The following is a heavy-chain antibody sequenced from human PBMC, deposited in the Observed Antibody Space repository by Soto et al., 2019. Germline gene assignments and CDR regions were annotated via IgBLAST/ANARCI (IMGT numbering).Heavy chain of an antibody. V-gene: IGHV4-30-4*01. CDR2: IYYSGDT. J-gene: IGHJ6*04. Sequence: QVQLQESGPGLGKPSQTMSLTCTVSGDSISRGDYHWNWIRQPPGKALEWIGYIYYSGDTYYNPSLKSRVTISVDMSKNPSSLRLSSVTAADTAVYYCARDPLVPPYGSGSYHDAPSWYYYGMDVWGAGTTVTVSS. CDR1: GDSISRGDYH. D-gene: IGHD3-10*01. CDR3: ARDPLVPPYGSGSYHDAPSWYYYGMDV.